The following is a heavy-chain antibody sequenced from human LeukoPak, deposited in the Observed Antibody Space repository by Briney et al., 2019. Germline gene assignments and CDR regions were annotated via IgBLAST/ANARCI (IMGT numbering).Heavy chain of an antibody. CDR3: ACSSTTGAWFDP. D-gene: IGHD2-2*01. V-gene: IGHV1-3*01. Sequence: ASVKVSCKASGYTFTSYAMHWVRQAPGQRLEWMGWINAGNGNTKYSQKLQGRVTITRDTSASTAYMELSSLRSEDTAVYYCACSSTTGAWFDPWGQGTLVTVSS. CDR2: INAGNGNT. J-gene: IGHJ5*02. CDR1: GYTFTSYA.